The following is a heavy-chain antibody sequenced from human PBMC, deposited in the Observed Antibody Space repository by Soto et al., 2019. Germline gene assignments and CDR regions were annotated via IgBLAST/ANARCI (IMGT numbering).Heavy chain of an antibody. J-gene: IGHJ6*02. D-gene: IGHD6-19*01. CDR3: TTPGSAYYYYYYGMDA. V-gene: IGHV3-15*01. Sequence: GGSLRLSCAASGFTFSNAWMSWVRQAPGKGLEWVGRIKSKTDGGTTDYAAPMKGRFTISRDDSKNTLYLQMNSLKTEDTAVYYCTTPGSAYYYYYYGMDAWGQGTTVTVSS. CDR2: IKSKTDGGTT. CDR1: GFTFSNAW.